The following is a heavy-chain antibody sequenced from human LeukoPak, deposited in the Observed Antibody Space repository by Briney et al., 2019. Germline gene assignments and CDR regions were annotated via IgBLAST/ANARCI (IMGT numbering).Heavy chain of an antibody. Sequence: SETLSLTCTVSGRSISSYYWSWIRQPPGKGLEWIGYIYYSGSTNYNPSLKSRVTISVDTSKNQFSLKLSSVTAADTAVYYCARGSDFWSGPSTFDYWGQGTLVTVSS. V-gene: IGHV4-59*01. CDR1: GRSISSYY. D-gene: IGHD3-3*01. J-gene: IGHJ4*02. CDR2: IYYSGST. CDR3: ARGSDFWSGPSTFDY.